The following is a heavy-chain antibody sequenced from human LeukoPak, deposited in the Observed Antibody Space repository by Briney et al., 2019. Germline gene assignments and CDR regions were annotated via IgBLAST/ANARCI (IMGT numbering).Heavy chain of an antibody. V-gene: IGHV1-69*01. J-gene: IGHJ6*03. CDR1: GGTFSGYA. CDR3: ARGNIRKKEYYYDSSGLLYYYYYYMDV. CDR2: IIPIFGTA. Sequence: ASVKVSCKASGGTFSGYAISWVRQAPGQGLEWMGGIIPIFGTANYAQKFQGRVTITADESTSTAYMELSSLRSEDTAVYYCARGNIRKKEYYYDSSGLLYYYYYYMDVWGKGTTVTVSS. D-gene: IGHD3-22*01.